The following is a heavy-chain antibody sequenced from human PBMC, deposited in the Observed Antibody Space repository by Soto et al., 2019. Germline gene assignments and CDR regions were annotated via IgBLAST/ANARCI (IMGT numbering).Heavy chain of an antibody. Sequence: PGGSLRLSCAASGFTFSSYSMNWVRQAPGKGLEWVSSISSSSSYKYYADSVKGRFTISRDNAKNSLYLQMNSLRAEDTAVYYCARRGVVPAASTVYYYYGMDVWGQGTTVTVSS. J-gene: IGHJ6*02. CDR2: ISSSSSYK. CDR3: ARRGVVPAASTVYYYYGMDV. D-gene: IGHD2-2*01. CDR1: GFTFSSYS. V-gene: IGHV3-21*01.